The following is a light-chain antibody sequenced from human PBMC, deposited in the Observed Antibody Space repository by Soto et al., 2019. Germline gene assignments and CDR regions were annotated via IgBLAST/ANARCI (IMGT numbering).Light chain of an antibody. CDR3: QQYNTYPYT. CDR1: QGISSY. Sequence: DIQLTQSPSFLSASVGDRVTITCRASQGISSYVAWYQQKPGKAPKVLIYAASTLQSGVPSRFSGSGSGTEFTLTISSLQPEDLGTYFCQQYNTYPYTFGQGTRLEIK. J-gene: IGKJ2*01. CDR2: AAS. V-gene: IGKV1-9*01.